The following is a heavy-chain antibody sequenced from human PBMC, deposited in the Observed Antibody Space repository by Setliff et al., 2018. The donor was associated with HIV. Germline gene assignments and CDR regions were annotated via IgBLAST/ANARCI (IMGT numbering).Heavy chain of an antibody. V-gene: IGHV4-4*09. D-gene: IGHD2-15*01. J-gene: IGHJ1*01. CDR2: IYTSGSV. CDR1: GGSISSYY. Sequence: SETLSLTCTVSGGSISSYYWSWIRQPPGKGLEWIGYIYTSGSVNYNPSLNSRVTMSIDTSKNQFSLKMTSATAADTAVYYCARARRAGSGPKYFQHWGQGTLVTVSS. CDR3: ARARRAGSGPKYFQH.